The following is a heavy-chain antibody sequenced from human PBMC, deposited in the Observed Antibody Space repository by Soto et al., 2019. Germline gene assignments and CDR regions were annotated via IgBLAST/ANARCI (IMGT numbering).Heavy chain of an antibody. V-gene: IGHV1-69*06. J-gene: IGHJ6*02. Sequence: SVKVSCKASGGTFSSYAISWVRQAPGQGLEWMGGIIPIFGTANYAQKFQGRVTITADKSTSTAYMELSSLRSEDTAVYYCARSGPPALYYYYCMDVWGQGTTVTVSS. D-gene: IGHD6-25*01. CDR3: ARSGPPALYYYYCMDV. CDR2: IIPIFGTA. CDR1: GGTFSSYA.